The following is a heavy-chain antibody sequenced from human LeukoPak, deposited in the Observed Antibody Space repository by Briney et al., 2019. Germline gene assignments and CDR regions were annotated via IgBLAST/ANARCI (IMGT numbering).Heavy chain of an antibody. Sequence: PGGSLRLSCAASGFTFSSYAMSWVRQAPGKGLEWVSVISGSGGSTCYADSVKGRFTISRDNSKNTLYLQMNSLSAEDTAVYYCAKDYCSGGSCYSGHEYWGQGTLVTVSS. CDR2: ISGSGGST. V-gene: IGHV3-23*01. CDR1: GFTFSSYA. CDR3: AKDYCSGGSCYSGHEY. J-gene: IGHJ4*02. D-gene: IGHD2-15*01.